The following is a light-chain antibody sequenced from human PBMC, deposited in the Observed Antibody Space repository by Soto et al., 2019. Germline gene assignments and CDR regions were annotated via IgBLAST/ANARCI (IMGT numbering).Light chain of an antibody. Sequence: QSALTQPASVSGSPGQSITISCTGTSSDVGGYNYVSWYQQHPGKAPKLMIYDVSNRPSGVSNRVSGSKSGNTASLTISGLHAEDEADYYCSSYTSSSTPYVVFGGGTKVTVL. CDR2: DVS. J-gene: IGLJ2*01. CDR3: SSYTSSSTPYVV. CDR1: SSDVGGYNY. V-gene: IGLV2-14*01.